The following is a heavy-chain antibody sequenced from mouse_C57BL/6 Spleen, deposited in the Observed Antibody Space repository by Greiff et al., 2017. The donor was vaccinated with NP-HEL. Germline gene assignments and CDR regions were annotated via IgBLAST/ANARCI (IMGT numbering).Heavy chain of an antibody. Sequence: QVQLQQPGAELVKPGASVKMSCKASGYTFTSYWITWVKQRPGQGLEWIGDIYPGSGSTNYNEKFKSKATLTVDTSSSTAYMQLSSLTSEDSAVYYCARGGFYYGNYRNFDYWGQGTTLTVSS. CDR1: GYTFTSYW. CDR2: IYPGSGST. CDR3: ARGGFYYGNYRNFDY. D-gene: IGHD2-1*01. J-gene: IGHJ2*01. V-gene: IGHV1-55*01.